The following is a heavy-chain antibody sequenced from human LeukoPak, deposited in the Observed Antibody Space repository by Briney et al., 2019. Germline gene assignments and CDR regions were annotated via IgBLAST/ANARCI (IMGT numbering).Heavy chain of an antibody. D-gene: IGHD6-13*01. J-gene: IGHJ5*02. Sequence: SETLSLTCTVSGGAISTGGYHWSWIRQLPGKGPEWIGYIHYSGSTYYSPSLKSRLTISVDTSKNQFSLKLSSVTAADTAVYYCARDPYSSSWYGSSGWFDPWGQGTLVTVSS. CDR1: GGAISTGGYH. CDR3: ARDPYSSSWYGSSGWFDP. CDR2: IHYSGST. V-gene: IGHV4-31*02.